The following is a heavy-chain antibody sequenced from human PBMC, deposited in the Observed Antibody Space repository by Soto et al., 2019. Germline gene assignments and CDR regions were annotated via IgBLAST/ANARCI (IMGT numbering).Heavy chain of an antibody. Sequence: QVQLVQSGAEVKKPGSSVTVSCKASGGNFNNHAINWVRQAPGQGLEWMGGIIPLFGTSNYAQKFQGRVTITADESTSTAYMELSSLRSEDTSVYYCVRGKMREMATIVRDKWFDPWGQGTLVTVSS. CDR1: GGNFNNHA. CDR3: VRGKMREMATIVRDKWFDP. V-gene: IGHV1-69*01. D-gene: IGHD5-12*01. J-gene: IGHJ5*02. CDR2: IIPLFGTS.